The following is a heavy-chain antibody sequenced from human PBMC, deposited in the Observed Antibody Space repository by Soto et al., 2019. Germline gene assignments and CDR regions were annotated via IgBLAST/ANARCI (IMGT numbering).Heavy chain of an antibody. CDR3: ARDKDRQQLGGNYYYGIDV. CDR2: IIPIFATQ. Sequence: QVQLVQSGAEVKKPGSSVTVSCKASGGTFGNSAISWVRQAPGQGLEWMGGIIPIFATQDCAQKFKGTVTNNADKSPTTANMTLTLLKSEATAVYYCARDKDRQQLGGNYYYGIDVWGQGTTVTVSS. J-gene: IGHJ6*02. CDR1: GGTFGNSA. V-gene: IGHV1-69*14. D-gene: IGHD2-15*01.